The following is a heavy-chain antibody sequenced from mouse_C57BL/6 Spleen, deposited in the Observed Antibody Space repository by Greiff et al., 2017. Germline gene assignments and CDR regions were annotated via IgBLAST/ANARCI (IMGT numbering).Heavy chain of an antibody. CDR2: IHPNSGST. V-gene: IGHV1-64*01. CDR3: ARWGTVVAYYFDY. Sequence: QVQLQQSGAELVKPGASVKLSCKASGYTFTSYWMHWVKQRPGQGLEWIGMIHPNSGSTNYNEKFKSKATLTVDKSSSTAYMQLSSLTSEDSAVYYCARWGTVVAYYFDYWGQGTTLTVSS. D-gene: IGHD1-1*01. J-gene: IGHJ2*01. CDR1: GYTFTSYW.